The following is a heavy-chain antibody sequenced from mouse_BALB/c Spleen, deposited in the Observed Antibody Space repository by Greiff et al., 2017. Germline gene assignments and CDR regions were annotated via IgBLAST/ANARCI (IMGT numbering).Heavy chain of an antibody. Sequence: QVQLKESGPGLVAPSQSLSITCTVSGFSLTSYGVHWVRQPPGKGLEWLGVIWAGGSTNYNSALMSRLSISKDNSKSQVFLKMNSLQTDDTAMYYCARGLWWYFDVWGAGTTVTVSS. CDR3: ARGLWWYFDV. CDR2: IWAGGST. V-gene: IGHV2-9*02. CDR1: GFSLTSYG. D-gene: IGHD3-1*01. J-gene: IGHJ1*01.